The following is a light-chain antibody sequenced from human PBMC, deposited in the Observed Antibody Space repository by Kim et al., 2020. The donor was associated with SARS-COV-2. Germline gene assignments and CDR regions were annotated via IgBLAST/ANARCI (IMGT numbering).Light chain of an antibody. CDR2: GAS. V-gene: IGKV3-15*01. CDR1: KSISSI. J-gene: IGKJ5*01. CDR3: QQYSDWRPIT. Sequence: PGERVTLSCTARKSISSILAWYQKKPGQAPRPLIAGASTRATNIPSRFSGSGAGREFTLTITTLQSEDFAIYYCQQYSDWRPITFGQGTRLEIK.